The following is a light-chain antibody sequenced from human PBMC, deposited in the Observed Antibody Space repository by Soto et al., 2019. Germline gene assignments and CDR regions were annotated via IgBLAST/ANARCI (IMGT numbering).Light chain of an antibody. CDR3: SSFAGSYSPYV. V-gene: IGLV2-8*01. Sequence: QSVLTQPPSASGSPGQSVTISCTGTNSDIGIYDFVSWYQQHPGKAPKVIIYQVNKRPSGVPDRFSGSKSGNTASLTVSGLRPEDEADYFCSSFAGSYSPYVFGTGTKAPS. CDR2: QVN. J-gene: IGLJ1*01. CDR1: NSDIGIYDF.